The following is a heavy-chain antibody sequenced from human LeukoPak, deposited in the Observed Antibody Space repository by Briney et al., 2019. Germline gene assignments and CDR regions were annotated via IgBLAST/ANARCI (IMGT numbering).Heavy chain of an antibody. CDR3: ATPPPTYYDILTGSIFDY. Sequence: GGSLRLSCAASGFTFSSYAMSWVRQAPGKGLEWVSAISGSGGSTYYADSVKGRFTTSRDNSKNTLYLQMNSLRAEDTAVYYCATPPPTYYDILTGSIFDYWGQGTLVTVSS. V-gene: IGHV3-23*01. D-gene: IGHD3-9*01. CDR1: GFTFSSYA. CDR2: ISGSGGST. J-gene: IGHJ4*02.